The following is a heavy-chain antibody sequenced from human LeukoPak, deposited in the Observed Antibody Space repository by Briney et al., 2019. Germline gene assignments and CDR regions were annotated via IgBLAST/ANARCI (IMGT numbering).Heavy chain of an antibody. Sequence: EPGGSLRLSGAASGFTFDDYAMHWVRQAPGKGLEWVSSISGSGDTKYYADSVKGRFTVSRDNSRNTLYLQMNSLRAEDTALYYCAKDNHDRDQYYYYMEVWGKGTTVTVSS. CDR1: GFTFDDYA. D-gene: IGHD1-14*01. J-gene: IGHJ6*03. CDR2: ISGSGDTK. CDR3: AKDNHDRDQYYYYMEV. V-gene: IGHV3-23*01.